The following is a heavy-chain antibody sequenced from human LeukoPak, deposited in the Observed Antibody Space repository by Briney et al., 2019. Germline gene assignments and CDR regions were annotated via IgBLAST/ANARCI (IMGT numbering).Heavy chain of an antibody. V-gene: IGHV1-8*01. CDR2: MNPNSGNT. J-gene: IGHJ6*03. CDR1: GYTFTSYD. Sequence: ASLKVSCKASGYTFTSYDINWVRQATGQGLEWMGWMNPNSGNTGYAQKFQGRVTMTRNTSISTAYMELSSLRSEDTAVYYCARGFCSSSNCYWGLNFYYHMDVWGTGTTVIVSS. D-gene: IGHD2-2*01. CDR3: ARGFCSSSNCYWGLNFYYHMDV.